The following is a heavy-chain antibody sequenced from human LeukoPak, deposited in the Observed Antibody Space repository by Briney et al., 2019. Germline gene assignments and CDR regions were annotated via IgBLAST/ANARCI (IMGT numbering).Heavy chain of an antibody. CDR2: VNPSGGST. CDR1: GYTSTSYY. J-gene: IGHJ5*02. Sequence: ASVKVSCKASGYTSTSYYMHWVRQAPGHGLEGMGIVNPSGGSTSYAQKFQGRVTMTRDTSTSTVYLELSSPRSEDTAVYYCARAGDGSSSGSPGDPWGRGTLVTVSS. D-gene: IGHD6-6*01. V-gene: IGHV1-46*03. CDR3: ARAGDGSSSGSPGDP.